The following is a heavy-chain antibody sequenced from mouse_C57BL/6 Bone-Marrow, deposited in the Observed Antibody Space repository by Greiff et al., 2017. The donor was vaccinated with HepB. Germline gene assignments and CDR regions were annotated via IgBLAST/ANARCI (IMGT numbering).Heavy chain of an antibody. D-gene: IGHD1-1*01. V-gene: IGHV5-4*01. CDR1: GFTFSSYA. J-gene: IGHJ3*01. CDR2: ISDGGSYT. Sequence: EVHLVESGGGLVKPGGSLKLSCAASGFTFSSYAMSWVRQTPEKRLEWVATISDGGSYTYYPDNVKGRFTISRDNAKNNLYLQMSHLKSEDTAMYYCARDGPYYYGSTPFAYWGQGTLVTVSA. CDR3: ARDGPYYYGSTPFAY.